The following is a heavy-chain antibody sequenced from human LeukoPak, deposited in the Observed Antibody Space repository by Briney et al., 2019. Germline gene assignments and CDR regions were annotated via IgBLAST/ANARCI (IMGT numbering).Heavy chain of an antibody. Sequence: GGSLRLSCAASGFTFSNSWMAWVRQDPGKGLEWVANIKQDGSTEHYADSLKGRFTISRDNPKNSLYLQMNNLRADDTAVYYCTRDTDGSLDYWGQGILVTVAS. V-gene: IGHV3-7*01. CDR2: IKQDGSTE. CDR3: TRDTDGSLDY. D-gene: IGHD1-26*01. J-gene: IGHJ4*02. CDR1: GFTFSNSW.